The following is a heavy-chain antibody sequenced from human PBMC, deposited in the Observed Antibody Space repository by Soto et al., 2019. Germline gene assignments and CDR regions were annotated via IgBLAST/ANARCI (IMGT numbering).Heavy chain of an antibody. Sequence: EVQLVESGGGLVKPGGSLRLSCAASGFTFSSYSMNWVRQAPGKGLEWVSSISSSSSYIYYADSVKGRFTISRDNAKNSLYLQMNSLRAEDTAVYYCASRGGDFWSGYLALGQGTLVTVSS. CDR1: GFTFSSYS. CDR3: ASRGGDFWSGYLA. D-gene: IGHD3-3*01. J-gene: IGHJ5*02. CDR2: ISSSSSYI. V-gene: IGHV3-21*01.